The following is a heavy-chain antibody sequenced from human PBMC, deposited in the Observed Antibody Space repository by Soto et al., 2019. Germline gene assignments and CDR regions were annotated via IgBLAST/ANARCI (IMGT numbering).Heavy chain of an antibody. D-gene: IGHD2-15*01. CDR2: ISSSGSTI. CDR1: GFTFSDYY. Sequence: GESLKISCAASGFTFSDYYMSWIRQAPGKGLEWVSYISSSGSTIYYADSVKGRFTISRDNAKNSLYLQMNSLRAEDTAVYYCARDPCSGGSCLTWFDPWGQGTLVTSPQ. CDR3: ARDPCSGGSCLTWFDP. V-gene: IGHV3-11*01. J-gene: IGHJ5*02.